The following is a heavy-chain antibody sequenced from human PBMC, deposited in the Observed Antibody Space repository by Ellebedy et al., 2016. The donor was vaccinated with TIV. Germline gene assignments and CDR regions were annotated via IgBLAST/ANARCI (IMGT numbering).Heavy chain of an antibody. V-gene: IGHV3-23*01. CDR2: FGSNVSSP. CDR1: GFTFSSYA. Sequence: GGSLRLXXAASGFTFSSYAMSWVRQAPGKGLEWVSNFGSNVSSPHYADSVKGRFTISRDNSKNTLFLQMNSLRADDTATYYCAKEGEQELDNSFDYWGQGTLVTVSS. CDR3: AKEGEQELDNSFDY. D-gene: IGHD1-26*01. J-gene: IGHJ4*02.